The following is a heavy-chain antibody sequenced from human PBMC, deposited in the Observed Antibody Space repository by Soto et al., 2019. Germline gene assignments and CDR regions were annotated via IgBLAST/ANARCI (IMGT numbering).Heavy chain of an antibody. CDR1: GGSFSGYY. V-gene: IGHV4-34*01. D-gene: IGHD1-26*01. CDR3: ARVSGSYKRYNCFDP. J-gene: IGHJ5*02. CDR2: IDHSGST. Sequence: SETLSLTCAVYGGSFSGYYWSWIRQPPGKGLEWIGEIDHSGSTNYNPSLKSRVTISVDTSKNQFSLKLSSVTAADTAVYYCARVSGSYKRYNCFDPWGQRTLVTVPS.